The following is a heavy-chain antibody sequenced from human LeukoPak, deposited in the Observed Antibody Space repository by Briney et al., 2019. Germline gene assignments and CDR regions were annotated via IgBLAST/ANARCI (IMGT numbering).Heavy chain of an antibody. V-gene: IGHV4-34*01. CDR1: GGSFSGYY. CDR2: INQSGST. CDR3: ARGGDCSSTSCYTFWFDP. J-gene: IGHJ5*02. D-gene: IGHD2-2*02. Sequence: SETLSLTCAVYGGSFSGYYWSWIRQPPGKGLEWIGEINQSGSTNYNPSLKRRVTISVDTSKNQFSLKLSSVTAADTAVYYCARGGDCSSTSCYTFWFDPWGQGTLVTVSS.